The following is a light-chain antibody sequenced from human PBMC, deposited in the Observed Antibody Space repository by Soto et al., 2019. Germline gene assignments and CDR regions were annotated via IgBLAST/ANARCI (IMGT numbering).Light chain of an antibody. CDR2: DAS. J-gene: IGKJ3*01. CDR3: QQYDSLPFT. CDR1: QDISNF. Sequence: DIQITQSPSSLSASIGDRVAITCQASQDISNFLNWYQHKPGKAPKLLTYDASDLETGVPSRFSGSGSGTDFTFTITNLQPEDVATYYCQQYDSLPFTFGPGTKVDIK. V-gene: IGKV1-33*01.